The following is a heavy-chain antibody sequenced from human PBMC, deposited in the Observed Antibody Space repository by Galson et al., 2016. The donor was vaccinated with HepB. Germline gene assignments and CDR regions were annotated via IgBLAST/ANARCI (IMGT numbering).Heavy chain of an antibody. V-gene: IGHV6-1*01. CDR2: TYRRSQWYN. J-gene: IGHJ4*02. CDR1: GDSVSSDSAA. D-gene: IGHD1-14*01. Sequence: CAISGDSVSSDSAAWHWIRQSPSRGLEWLGRTYRRSQWYNDYAVSVESRITIKPDTSKNQFSLQLNSVTPKDTAVYFCARATGREIEPHFDYWGQGSLVTVSP. CDR3: ARATGREIEPHFDY.